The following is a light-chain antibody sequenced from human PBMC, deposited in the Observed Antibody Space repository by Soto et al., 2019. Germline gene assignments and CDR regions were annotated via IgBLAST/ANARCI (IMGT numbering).Light chain of an antibody. Sequence: EIVMTQSPATLSVSPGERATLFCRASQSISSNLAWYQQKAGQAPRLLIYGTSTRATGIPARFSGSGSGTEFTLTISSLQSEDFAVYYCQQYNNWPPLTFSGGTKVEIK. CDR3: QQYNNWPPLT. J-gene: IGKJ4*01. CDR2: GTS. V-gene: IGKV3-15*01. CDR1: QSISSN.